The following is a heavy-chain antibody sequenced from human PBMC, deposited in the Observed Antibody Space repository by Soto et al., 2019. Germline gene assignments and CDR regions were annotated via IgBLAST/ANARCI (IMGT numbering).Heavy chain of an antibody. CDR1: GGSINSYH. D-gene: IGHD5-18*01. Sequence: QVQLQESGPGLVKPSETLSLTCSVSGGSINSYHWSWVRQPPGKGLEWIGYIHNSGSTSYSPSLKSRVTMSVDTSKNQLSLRLSSVTAADTAVYYCAGLDTAMVAGIWFGPWGQGTLVSVSS. J-gene: IGHJ5*02. CDR2: IHNSGST. CDR3: AGLDTAMVAGIWFGP. V-gene: IGHV4-59*01.